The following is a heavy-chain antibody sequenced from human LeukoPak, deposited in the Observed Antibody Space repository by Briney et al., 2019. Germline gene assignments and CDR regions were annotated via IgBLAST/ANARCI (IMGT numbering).Heavy chain of an antibody. J-gene: IGHJ5*02. CDR3: VRVHQLLSSGGWFDP. Sequence: GGSLRLSCAASGFTFSSYAMSWVRQAPGKGLEWVSAINWNGGSTGYADSVKGRFTISRDNAKNSLYLQMNSLRAEDTALYHCVRVHQLLSSGGWFDPWGQGTLVTVSS. D-gene: IGHD2-2*01. CDR2: INWNGGST. CDR1: GFTFSSYA. V-gene: IGHV3-20*01.